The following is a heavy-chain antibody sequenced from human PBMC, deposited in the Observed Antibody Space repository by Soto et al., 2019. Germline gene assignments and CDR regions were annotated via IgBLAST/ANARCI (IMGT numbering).Heavy chain of an antibody. CDR3: ARDHPQWLVGEVGMDV. D-gene: IGHD6-19*01. CDR2: IYYSGST. Sequence: SETLSLTCTVSGGSISSYYWSLLRQPPGKGLEWIGYIYYSGSTNYNPSLKSRVTISVDTSKNQFSLKLSSVTAADTAVYYCARDHPQWLVGEVGMDVWGQGTTVTVPS. J-gene: IGHJ6*02. CDR1: GGSISSYY. V-gene: IGHV4-59*01.